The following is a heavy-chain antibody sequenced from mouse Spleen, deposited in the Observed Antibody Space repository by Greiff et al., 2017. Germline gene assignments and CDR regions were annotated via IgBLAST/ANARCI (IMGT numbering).Heavy chain of an antibody. CDR2: INPNNGGT. D-gene: IGHD1-1*01. Sequence: VQLKQSGPELVKPGASVKIPCKASGYTFTDYNMDWVKQSHGKSLEWIGDINPNNGGTIYNQKFKGKATLTVDKSSSTAYMELRSLTSEDTAVYYCARDGTTVVAHWYFDVWGTGTTVTVSS. V-gene: IGHV1-18*01. CDR3: ARDGTTVVAHWYFDV. J-gene: IGHJ1*03. CDR1: GYTFTDYN.